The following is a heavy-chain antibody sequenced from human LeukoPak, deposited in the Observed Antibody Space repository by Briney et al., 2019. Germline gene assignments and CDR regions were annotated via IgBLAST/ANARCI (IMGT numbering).Heavy chain of an antibody. CDR2: ISAYNGNT. Sequence: ASVKVSCKASGYTFTSYGISWVRQAPGQGLEWMGWISAYNGNTNYARKLQGRVTMTTDTSTSTAYMELRSLRSDDTAVYYCAREGLYNWNAKTDYWGQGTLVTVSS. CDR3: AREGLYNWNAKTDY. J-gene: IGHJ4*02. V-gene: IGHV1-18*01. D-gene: IGHD1-1*01. CDR1: GYTFTSYG.